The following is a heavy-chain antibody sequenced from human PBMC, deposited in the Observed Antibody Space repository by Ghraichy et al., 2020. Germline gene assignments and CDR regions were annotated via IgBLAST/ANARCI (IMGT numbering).Heavy chain of an antibody. CDR1: GGTFSSYT. CDR3: ARDRGSYQHPIRYYFDY. D-gene: IGHD1-26*01. CDR2: IIPILGIA. Sequence: SVKVSCKASGGTFSSYTISWVRQAPGQGLEWMGRIIPILGIANYAQKFQGRVTITADKSTSTAYMELSSLRSEDTAVYYCARDRGSYQHPIRYYFDYWGQGTLVTVSS. J-gene: IGHJ4*02. V-gene: IGHV1-69*04.